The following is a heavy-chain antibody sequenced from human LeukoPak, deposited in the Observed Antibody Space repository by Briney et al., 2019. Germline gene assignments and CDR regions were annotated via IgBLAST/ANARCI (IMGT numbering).Heavy chain of an antibody. CDR3: ARGGGVITDFRAYFDY. J-gene: IGHJ4*02. Sequence: PGKSLRLSCAASGFTVSSNYMSWVRQAPGKGLEWVSVIYSGGSTYYADSVKGRFTISRDNSKNTLYLQMNSLRAEDTAVYYCARGGGVITDFRAYFDYWGQGTLVTVSS. CDR2: IYSGGST. V-gene: IGHV3-66*01. D-gene: IGHD3-3*01. CDR1: GFTVSSNY.